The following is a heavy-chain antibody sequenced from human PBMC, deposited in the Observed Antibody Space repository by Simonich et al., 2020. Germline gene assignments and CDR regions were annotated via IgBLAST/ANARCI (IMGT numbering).Heavy chain of an antibody. CDR2: INPNRDGT. J-gene: IGHJ3*02. V-gene: IGHV1-2*02. CDR1: GYTFTGFY. D-gene: IGHD7-27*01. Sequence: QVQLVQSGAEVKKPEASVKVSCKASGYTFTGFYMHWVRQAPGQGLEWMGWINPNRDGTNNAQKFQGRVTMTRDTSISTANMELSRLRSDDTAGYYCARGRLTGDKGAFDIWGQGTMVTVSS. CDR3: ARGRLTGDKGAFDI.